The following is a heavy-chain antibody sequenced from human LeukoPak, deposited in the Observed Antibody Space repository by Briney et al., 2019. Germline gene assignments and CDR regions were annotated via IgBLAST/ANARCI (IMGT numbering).Heavy chain of an antibody. D-gene: IGHD2-15*01. CDR3: AREEVEVNWFDP. Sequence: PSETLSLTCTVSGGSISSYYWSWIRQPPGKGLEWIGYIYYSGSTNYNPSLKSRVTISVDTSKNQFSLKLSSVTAADTAVYYCAREEVEVNWFDPWGQGTLVTVSS. CDR1: GGSISSYY. J-gene: IGHJ5*02. CDR2: IYYSGST. V-gene: IGHV4-59*01.